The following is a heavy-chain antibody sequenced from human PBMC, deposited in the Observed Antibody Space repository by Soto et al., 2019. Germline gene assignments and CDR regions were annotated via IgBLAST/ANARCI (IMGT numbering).Heavy chain of an antibody. J-gene: IGHJ6*02. CDR3: ARGKPAGIRYHYGQDV. V-gene: IGHV4-31*03. D-gene: IGHD6-13*01. CDR1: GGSISSGGYY. Sequence: QVQLQESGPGLVKPSQTLSLTCTVSGGSISSGGYYWSWIRQHPGKGLEWIGYISYSGSTYYNPPLKSRVTISVDTFKKQLSLKLSSVTAADTAVYYCARGKPAGIRYHYGQDVWGQGTTVTVSS. CDR2: ISYSGST.